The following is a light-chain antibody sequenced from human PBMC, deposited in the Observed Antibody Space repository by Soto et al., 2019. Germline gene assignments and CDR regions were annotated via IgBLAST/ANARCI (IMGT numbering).Light chain of an antibody. Sequence: QSVLTQPPPASRTPGQRVTISCSGSSSNIGSNYVYWYQQLPGTAPKLLIYRNNQRPSGVPDRFSGSKSGTSASLAISGLRSEDEADYYCAAWDDSLRVFGTGTKVTVL. CDR2: RNN. CDR3: AAWDDSLRV. V-gene: IGLV1-47*01. J-gene: IGLJ1*01. CDR1: SSNIGSNY.